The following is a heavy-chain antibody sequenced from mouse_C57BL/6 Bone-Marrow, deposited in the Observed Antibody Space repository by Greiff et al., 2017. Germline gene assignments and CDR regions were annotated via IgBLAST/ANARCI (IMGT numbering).Heavy chain of an antibody. Sequence: VQRVESGPGLVQPSQSLSITCTVSGFSLTSYGVHWVRQSPGKGLEWLGVIWSGGSTDYNAAFISGLSISKDNSKSHVFFKMNSLQADDTAIYYCARGMMVTTGAWFAYWGQGTLVTVSA. CDR3: ARGMMVTTGAWFAY. CDR1: GFSLTSYG. CDR2: IWSGGST. V-gene: IGHV2-2*01. J-gene: IGHJ3*01. D-gene: IGHD2-3*01.